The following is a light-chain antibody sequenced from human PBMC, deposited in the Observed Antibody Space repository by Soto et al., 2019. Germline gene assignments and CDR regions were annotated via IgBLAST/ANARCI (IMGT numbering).Light chain of an antibody. CDR1: SSNIGAGHV. V-gene: IGLV1-40*01. J-gene: IGLJ3*02. CDR2: GST. CDR3: LLYYGGVRV. Sequence: QSVLTQPPSVSGAPGQRVTISCTGSSSNIGAGHVVHWYQQFPGRAPNLLIYGSTNRPSGVPDRFSGSKSGTSGYLAITGLQAEDEADYYCLLYYGGVRVFGGGTKLTVL.